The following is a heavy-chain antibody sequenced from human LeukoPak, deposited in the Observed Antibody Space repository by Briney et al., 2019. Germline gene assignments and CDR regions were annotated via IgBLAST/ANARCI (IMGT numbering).Heavy chain of an antibody. CDR1: GYTFTGYY. J-gene: IGHJ6*02. V-gene: IGHV1-2*02. CDR3: QKTSYDILTGISLGMDV. D-gene: IGHD3-9*01. Sequence: ASVKVSCKASGYTFTGYYMHWVRQAPGQGLEWMGWINPNSGGTNCAQKFQGRVTMTRDTSISTAYMELSRLRSDDTAVYYWQKTSYDILTGISLGMDVWGQGTTVTVSS. CDR2: INPNSGGT.